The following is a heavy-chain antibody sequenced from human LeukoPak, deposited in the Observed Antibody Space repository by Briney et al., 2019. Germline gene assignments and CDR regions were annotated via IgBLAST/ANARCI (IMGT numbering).Heavy chain of an antibody. J-gene: IGHJ4*02. V-gene: IGHV3-72*01. CDR2: TRKKTNSYTT. CDR3: TRVVLVGTTYSYFDY. Sequence: PGGSLRLSCAASGFTFTNFDMVWVRQAPGKGLEWVGRTRKKTNSYTTEYAASVKGRFTISRDDSKNSLYLQMNSLKAEDTAVYYCTRVVLVGTTYSYFDYWGQGTLVTVSS. D-gene: IGHD1-26*01. CDR1: GFTFTNFD.